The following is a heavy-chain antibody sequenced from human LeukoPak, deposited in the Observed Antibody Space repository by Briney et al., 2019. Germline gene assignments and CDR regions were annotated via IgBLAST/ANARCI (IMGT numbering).Heavy chain of an antibody. D-gene: IGHD4-17*01. CDR3: AREEYGDHLW. Sequence: GGSLRLSCAASGFTFSSYEVSWVRQAPGKGLEWVSYISSSGSTIYYADSVKGRFTISRDNAKNSLYLQMNSLRAEDTAVYYCAREEYGDHLWWGQGTLVTVSS. V-gene: IGHV3-48*03. J-gene: IGHJ4*02. CDR2: ISSSGSTI. CDR1: GFTFSSYE.